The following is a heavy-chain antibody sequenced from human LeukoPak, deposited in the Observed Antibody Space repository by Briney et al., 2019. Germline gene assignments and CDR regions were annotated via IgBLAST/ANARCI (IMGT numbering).Heavy chain of an antibody. J-gene: IGHJ4*02. CDR1: GFSIGSYW. V-gene: IGHV3-43*01. CDR3: AKDRQYGDYGGGDFFDS. CDR2: INWVGDTS. Sequence: SGGSLRLSCVASGFSIGSYWMSWVRQAPGKGLQWISSINWVGDTSSYADSVKGRFTVSRDNTEGSLYLQMDSLRSEDTALYYCAKDRQYGDYGGGDFFDSWGQGTLVTVSS. D-gene: IGHD4-17*01.